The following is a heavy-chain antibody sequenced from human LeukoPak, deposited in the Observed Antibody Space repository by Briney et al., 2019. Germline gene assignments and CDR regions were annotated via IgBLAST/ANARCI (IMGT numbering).Heavy chain of an antibody. V-gene: IGHV3-21*01. Sequence: GGSLRLSSAASGFTFSAYSMNWVRQAPGKGLEWVASISSSSSYIYYADSVKGRFTISRDNAKNSLYLQMNSLRVKDTAVYYCARLGFGDAFDIWGQGTMVTVSS. CDR3: ARLGFGDAFDI. D-gene: IGHD3-3*01. J-gene: IGHJ3*02. CDR1: GFTFSAYS. CDR2: ISSSSSYI.